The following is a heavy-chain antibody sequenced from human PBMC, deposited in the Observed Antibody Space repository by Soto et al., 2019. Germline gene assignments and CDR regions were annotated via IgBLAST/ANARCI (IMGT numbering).Heavy chain of an antibody. CDR1: GGTFSSYA. J-gene: IGHJ4*02. D-gene: IGHD6-13*01. CDR3: ARLYSSRGGVDY. V-gene: IGHV1-69*13. CDR2: IIPIFGTA. Sequence: ASVKVSCKASGGTFSSYAISWVRQAPGQGLEWMGGIIPIFGTANYAQKFQGRVTITADESTSTAYMELSSLRSEDTAVYYCARLYSSRGGVDYWGQGTLVTVSS.